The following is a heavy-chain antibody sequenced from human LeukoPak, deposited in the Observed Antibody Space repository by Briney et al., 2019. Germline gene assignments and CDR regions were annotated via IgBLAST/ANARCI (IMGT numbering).Heavy chain of an antibody. J-gene: IGHJ4*02. Sequence: ASVKVSCKASGYTFTDYYIHWVRQAPGQRVEWMGWINPNDGDTNYAQKFQGRVTMTRDTSISTAHMEVSRLRSDDTAVYYCARANFLYCSSSTCLFDYWGQGTLVTVSS. D-gene: IGHD2-2*01. V-gene: IGHV1-2*02. CDR3: ARANFLYCSSSTCLFDY. CDR1: GYTFTDYY. CDR2: INPNDGDT.